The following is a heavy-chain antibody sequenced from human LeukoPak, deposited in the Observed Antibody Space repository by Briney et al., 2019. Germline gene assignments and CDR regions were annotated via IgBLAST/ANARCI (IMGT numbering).Heavy chain of an antibody. CDR1: GGTFSSYA. Sequence: SSVKVSCKASGGTFSSYAISWVRQAPGQRLEWMGGIIAIFGTANYAQKFQGKVTITADESTSTAYMELSSLRSEDTAVYYCARGSGLYCGGDCYNYWGQGTLFTVSS. J-gene: IGHJ4*02. CDR2: IIAIFGTA. D-gene: IGHD2-21*01. CDR3: ARGSGLYCGGDCYNY. V-gene: IGHV1-69*01.